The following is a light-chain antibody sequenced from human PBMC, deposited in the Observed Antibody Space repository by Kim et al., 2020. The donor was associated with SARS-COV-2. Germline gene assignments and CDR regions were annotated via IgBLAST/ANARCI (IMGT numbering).Light chain of an antibody. J-gene: IGLJ2*01. CDR2: QDS. Sequence: VAPGQTASIPCSGDKLGDKYACWYQQKPGQSPVLVIYQDSKRPSGIPERFSGSNSGNTATLTISGTQAMDEADYYCQAWDSSTAVFGGGTQLTVL. CDR3: QAWDSSTAV. CDR1: KLGDKY. V-gene: IGLV3-1*01.